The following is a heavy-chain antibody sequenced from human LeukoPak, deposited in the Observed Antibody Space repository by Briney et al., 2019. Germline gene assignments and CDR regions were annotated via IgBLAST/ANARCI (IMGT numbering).Heavy chain of an antibody. CDR3: AKVHYDILTGYPDY. CDR2: ISGSGGST. Sequence: GGSLRLSYAASGFTFSSYAMSWVRQAPGKGLEWVSAISGSGGSTYYADSVKGRFTISRDNSKNTLYLQMNSLRAEDTAVYYCAKVHYDILTGYPDYWGQGTLVTVSS. J-gene: IGHJ4*02. D-gene: IGHD3-9*01. CDR1: GFTFSSYA. V-gene: IGHV3-23*01.